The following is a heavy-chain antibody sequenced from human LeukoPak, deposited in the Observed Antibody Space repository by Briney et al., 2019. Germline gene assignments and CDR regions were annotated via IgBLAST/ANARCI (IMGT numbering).Heavy chain of an antibody. CDR3: AKDRGSGWYGFGY. CDR1: GFTFSNYA. J-gene: IGHJ4*02. V-gene: IGHV3-23*01. Sequence: GGSLRLSCAASGFTFSNYAMSWVRQAPGKGLEWVSAISGVGGSIYYADSMKGRFTISRDNSKNTLYLQMDSLRAEDTAVYYCAKDRGSGWYGFGYWGQGTLVTVSS. CDR2: ISGVGGSI. D-gene: IGHD6-19*01.